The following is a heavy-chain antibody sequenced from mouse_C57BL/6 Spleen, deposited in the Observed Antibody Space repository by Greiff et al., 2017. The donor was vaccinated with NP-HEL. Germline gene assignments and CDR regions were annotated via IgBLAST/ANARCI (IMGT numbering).Heavy chain of an antibody. CDR1: GYTFTDYE. D-gene: IGHD1-1*01. CDR3: TRNHYGSSPFAY. V-gene: IGHV1-15*01. J-gene: IGHJ3*01. CDR2: IDPETGGT. Sequence: QVQLQQSGAELVRPGASVTLSCKASGYTFTDYEMHWVKQTPVHGLEWIGAIDPETGGTAYNQKFKGKAILTADKSSSTAYMELRSLTSEDSAVYYCTRNHYGSSPFAYWGQGTLVTVSA.